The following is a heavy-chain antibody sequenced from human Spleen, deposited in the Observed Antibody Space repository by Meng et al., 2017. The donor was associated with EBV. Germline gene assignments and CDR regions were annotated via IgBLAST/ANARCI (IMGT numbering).Heavy chain of an antibody. CDR3: ARGGSLHTGWLDS. Sequence: QVQLVQSGAEVKKPGSSVNVSCKAYGGAFSRSPISWVRQAPGQRPEWMGAVIPIFPTPTYSQRLQGRLTITADEFTTTVYMELSRLRPEDTAVYYCARGGSLHTGWLDSWGQGTLVTVSS. CDR2: VIPIFPTP. J-gene: IGHJ5*01. V-gene: IGHV1-69*01. CDR1: GGAFSRSP. D-gene: IGHD1-26*01.